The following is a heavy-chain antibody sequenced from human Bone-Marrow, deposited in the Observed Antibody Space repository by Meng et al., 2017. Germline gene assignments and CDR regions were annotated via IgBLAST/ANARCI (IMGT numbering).Heavy chain of an antibody. V-gene: IGHV4-39*01. Sequence: QLQLQESGPGLVKPSETLSLTCIVSGDSISSSSDYWGWIRQPPGKGLEWIGSIYYSGSTYYNPSLKSRVTISVDTSKNQFSLTLSSVTAADTAVYYCARRDYFDYWGQGTLVTSPQ. CDR3: ARRDYFDY. CDR1: GDSISSSSDY. CDR2: IYYSGST. J-gene: IGHJ4*02.